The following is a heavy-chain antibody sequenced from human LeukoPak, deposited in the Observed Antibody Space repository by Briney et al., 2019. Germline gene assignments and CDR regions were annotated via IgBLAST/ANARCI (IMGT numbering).Heavy chain of an antibody. V-gene: IGHV1-2*02. CDR1: GYTFTGYY. CDR2: INPNSGGT. D-gene: IGHD7-27*01. Sequence: ASVKVSCKASGYTFTGYYMHWVRQAPGQGLEWMGWINPNSGGTNYAQKFQGRVTMTRDTSISTAYMELSRLRSDDTAVYYCARDGEGLSNWFDPWGQGTLVTVSS. J-gene: IGHJ5*02. CDR3: ARDGEGLSNWFDP.